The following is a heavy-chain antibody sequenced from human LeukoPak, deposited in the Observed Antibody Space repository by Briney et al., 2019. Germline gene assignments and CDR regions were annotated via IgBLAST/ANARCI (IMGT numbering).Heavy chain of an antibody. Sequence: ASVKVSFKASVYTFINNVRHWVRHAPGESPEWMGWINAGNGHTRYSQELQDRVTIKRDTSATTAYMELSSLRSEDMAVYYCAREDASGSFDLWGQGTLITVSS. CDR2: INAGNGHT. CDR3: AREDASGSFDL. CDR1: VYTFINNV. V-gene: IGHV1-3*03. J-gene: IGHJ5*02. D-gene: IGHD3-10*01.